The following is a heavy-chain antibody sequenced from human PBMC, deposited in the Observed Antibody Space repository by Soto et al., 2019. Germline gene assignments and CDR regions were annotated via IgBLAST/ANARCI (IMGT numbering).Heavy chain of an antibody. CDR2: LYGSGNS. CDR3: ASTSASSYDFFAA. CDR1: GASIDGGVLT. V-gene: IGHV4-30-2*01. J-gene: IGHJ4*02. D-gene: IGHD3-10*01. Sequence: SETLSLTCNVSGASIDGGVLTCNWIRQTPGRGLEWIGCLYGSGNSYFNPSPKSRVTISVDRSKNQFSLTLFSVTAADTAVYFCASTSASSYDFFAAWGQGILVTVSS.